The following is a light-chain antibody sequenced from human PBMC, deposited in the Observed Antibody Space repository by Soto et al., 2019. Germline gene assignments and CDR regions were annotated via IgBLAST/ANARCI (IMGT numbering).Light chain of an antibody. CDR2: RST. Sequence: SYELTQPPSVSVSPGQTASITCSGDKLGGKYACWYQQKPGQSPVLVIYRSTNRPSGIPERFSGSISGNTATLTISETQAMDEADYYCQAWDSGVPYVFGTGTKATVL. J-gene: IGLJ1*01. CDR1: KLGGKY. CDR3: QAWDSGVPYV. V-gene: IGLV3-1*01.